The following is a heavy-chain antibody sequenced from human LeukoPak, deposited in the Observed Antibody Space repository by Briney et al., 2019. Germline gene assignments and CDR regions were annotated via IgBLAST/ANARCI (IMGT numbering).Heavy chain of an antibody. CDR2: IFYSGST. Sequence: SETLSLTCTVSGGSISTSNYYWGWIRQPPGKGLEWIGNIFYSGSTYYSPSLKSRVTISLDTSRNQCSLKLNSVTAADTAVYYCATRVVEPAATIDYWGQGTLVTVSS. J-gene: IGHJ4*02. D-gene: IGHD2-2*01. CDR1: GGSISTSNYY. CDR3: ATRVVEPAATIDY. V-gene: IGHV4-39*07.